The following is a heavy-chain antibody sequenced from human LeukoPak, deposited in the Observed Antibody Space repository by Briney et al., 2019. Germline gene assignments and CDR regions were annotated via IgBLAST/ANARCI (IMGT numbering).Heavy chain of an antibody. Sequence: ASVKVSCKTSGYTFSDYYIHWIRQAPGQGLEWVGWINPNSGDTDYAQKFQGRVTVTRDTSIRTAYMELSRLRSDDTAVYYCARVLFYSSGNKSNRVDYWGQGTLVTVSS. J-gene: IGHJ4*02. V-gene: IGHV1-2*02. CDR2: INPNSGDT. CDR3: ARVLFYSSGNKSNRVDY. CDR1: GYTFSDYY. D-gene: IGHD6-19*01.